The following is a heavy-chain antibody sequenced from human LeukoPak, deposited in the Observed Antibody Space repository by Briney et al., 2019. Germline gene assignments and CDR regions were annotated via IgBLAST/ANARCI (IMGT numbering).Heavy chain of an antibody. CDR2: IWYDGSNK. CDR1: GFIFSNYD. J-gene: IGHJ3*02. CDR3: ARGLRNTDTFHI. V-gene: IGHV3-33*01. Sequence: PGRSLRVSCAASGFIFSNYDMHWVRQAPGKGLERVAVIWYDGSNKYYADSVKGRFTISRDNSKNTVYLQMNSLRAEDTAVYYCARGLRNTDTFHIWGQGTMVTVSS.